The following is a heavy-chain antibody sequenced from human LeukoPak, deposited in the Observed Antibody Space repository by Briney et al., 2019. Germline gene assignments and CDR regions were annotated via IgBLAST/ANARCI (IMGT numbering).Heavy chain of an antibody. CDR3: ARGAVGASLDY. D-gene: IGHD1-26*01. CDR2: MKTNSGNT. Sequence: ASVKVSCKSSGYTFTSYDINWVRQATGQGLEWMGWMKTNSGNTGYAQKFQGRVTITSNPSISTAYMELSSLRSEDTAVYYCARGAVGASLDYWGQGTLVTVST. CDR1: GYTFTSYD. J-gene: IGHJ4*02. V-gene: IGHV1-8*03.